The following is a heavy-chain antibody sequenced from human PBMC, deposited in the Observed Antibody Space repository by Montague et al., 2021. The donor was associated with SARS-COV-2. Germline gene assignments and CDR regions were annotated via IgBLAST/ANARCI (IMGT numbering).Heavy chain of an antibody. Sequence: TLSLTCTVSGGSISSGRYYWAWIRQPAGKGLEWIGRIYTNGPTDYSSSLKNRVTISLDTSKNQFSLKLASVAAADTAVYYCARAHSGHSAHLDNWGQGTLVTVSS. CDR3: ARAHSGHSAHLDN. CDR2: IYTNGPT. CDR1: GGSISSGRYY. D-gene: IGHD5-12*01. J-gene: IGHJ4*02. V-gene: IGHV4-61*02.